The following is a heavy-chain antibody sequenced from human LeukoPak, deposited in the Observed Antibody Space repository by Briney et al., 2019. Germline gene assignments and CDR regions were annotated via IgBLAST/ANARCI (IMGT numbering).Heavy chain of an antibody. D-gene: IGHD6-13*01. J-gene: IGHJ5*02. CDR1: GYTFTGYY. Sequence: VASVKVSCKASGYTFTGYYMHWVRQAPGQGLEWMGWINSNSGVTKYAQKFQGRVTMTRDTSNSTAYMELSRLISGDTAVYYCAKMAIAAAVEGDSWCDPWGQGTLVPVSS. CDR2: INSNSGVT. V-gene: IGHV1-2*02. CDR3: AKMAIAAAVEGDSWCDP.